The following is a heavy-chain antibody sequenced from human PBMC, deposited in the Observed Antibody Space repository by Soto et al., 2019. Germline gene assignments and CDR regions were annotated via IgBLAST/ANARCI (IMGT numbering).Heavy chain of an antibody. CDR1: GFTFSSYS. CDR2: ISSSSSYI. D-gene: IGHD2-15*01. V-gene: IGHV3-21*01. J-gene: IGHJ4*02. CDR3: ARDTNKGYCSGGSCYPY. Sequence: EVQLVESGGGLVKPGGSLRLSCAASGFTFSSYSMNWVRQAPGKGLEWVSSISSSSSYIYYAASVKGRFTISRDNAKNSLYLQMNSLRAEDTAVYYCARDTNKGYCSGGSCYPYWGQGTLVTVSS.